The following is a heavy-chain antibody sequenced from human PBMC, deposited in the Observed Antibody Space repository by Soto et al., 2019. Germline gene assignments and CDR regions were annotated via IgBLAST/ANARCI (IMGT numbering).Heavy chain of an antibody. CDR2: ISSSSSYI. D-gene: IGHD1-26*01. J-gene: IGHJ4*02. V-gene: IGHV3-21*01. CDR3: ARGGGGSYAFDY. Sequence: EVQLVESGGGLVKPGGSLRLSCAASGFTFSSYSMNWVRQAPGKGLEWVSSISSSSSYIYYADSVKGRFTISRDNAKNSLYLQMNSLRAEDTAVYYCARGGGGSYAFDYWGQGTLVTVSS. CDR1: GFTFSSYS.